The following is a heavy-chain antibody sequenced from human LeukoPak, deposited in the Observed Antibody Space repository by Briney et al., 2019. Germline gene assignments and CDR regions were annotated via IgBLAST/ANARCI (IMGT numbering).Heavy chain of an antibody. CDR1: GRRIIKK. V-gene: IGHV3-53*01. J-gene: IGHJ6*02. Sequence: GGSLRLSCVDLGGRRIIKKKNCVRHIPQKGMEWLSMMISGGSVDYADYVKSRFSISKDTSRNTIYLQMNSLRVEDTAIYYCAKVPEAGTGYGMDVWGQGTTVTVS. CDR3: AKVPEAGTGYGMDV. D-gene: IGHD2-2*01. CDR2: MISGGSV.